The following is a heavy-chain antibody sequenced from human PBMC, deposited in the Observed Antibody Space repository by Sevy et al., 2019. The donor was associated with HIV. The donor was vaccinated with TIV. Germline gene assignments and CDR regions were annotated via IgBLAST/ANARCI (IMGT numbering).Heavy chain of an antibody. Sequence: GGSLRLSCAASGFTFSDSWMTWVRQAPGKGLEWVANIKEDGNERYYVDSVKGRFTLSRDNAKMSVYLELTSLRVEDSAIYYYAAGRRNWGLGGLDVWGQGTTVTVSS. V-gene: IGHV3-7*01. CDR1: GFTFSDSW. D-gene: IGHD3-16*01. J-gene: IGHJ6*02. CDR3: AAGRRNWGLGGLDV. CDR2: IKEDGNER.